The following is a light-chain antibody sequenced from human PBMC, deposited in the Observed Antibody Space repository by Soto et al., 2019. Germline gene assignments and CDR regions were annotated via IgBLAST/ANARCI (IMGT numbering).Light chain of an antibody. Sequence: TGFTQAPGTLALSPGERANLPCQASQSVSNRHLAWYQQKPGQAPRLLIYGASSRATGIPDRFSGSGSGTDFTLTISRLEPEDFAVYYCQQYDSSLWTFGQGTKVEIK. CDR2: GAS. V-gene: IGKV3-20*01. CDR1: QSVSNRH. CDR3: QQYDSSLWT. J-gene: IGKJ1*01.